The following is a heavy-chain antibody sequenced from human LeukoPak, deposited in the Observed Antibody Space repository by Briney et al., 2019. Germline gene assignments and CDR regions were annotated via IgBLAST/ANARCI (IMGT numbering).Heavy chain of an antibody. CDR1: GFTFSSYA. J-gene: IGHJ6*03. CDR3: AKVEGRSNWDYYYYMDV. Sequence: GGSLRLSCAASGFTFSSYAMSWVRQAPGKGLEWVSAISGSGGSTYYSDSVKGRFTISRDNSKNTLYLQMNSLRAEDTAVYYCAKVEGRSNWDYYYYMDVWGKGTTVTDPS. CDR2: ISGSGGST. V-gene: IGHV3-23*01. D-gene: IGHD1-26*01.